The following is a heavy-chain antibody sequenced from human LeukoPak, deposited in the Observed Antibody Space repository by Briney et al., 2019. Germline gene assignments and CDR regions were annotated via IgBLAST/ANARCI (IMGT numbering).Heavy chain of an antibody. CDR1: GYSISNGYY. Sequence: SETLSLTCTVSGYSISNGYYWDWIRQPPGGGLEWIGNIYRSGSTSYNPSFKSRVTISVDTSKNQFSLKVNSVTAADTAVYYCARRHSSGWFYYWGQGTLVTVSS. V-gene: IGHV4-38-2*02. CDR2: IYRSGST. CDR3: ARRHSSGWFYY. D-gene: IGHD6-19*01. J-gene: IGHJ4*02.